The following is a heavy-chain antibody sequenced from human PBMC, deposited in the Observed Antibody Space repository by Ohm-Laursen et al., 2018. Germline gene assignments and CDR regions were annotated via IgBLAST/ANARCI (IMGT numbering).Heavy chain of an antibody. CDR2: ISYDGSNK. J-gene: IGHJ4*02. V-gene: IGHV3-30*18. Sequence: RSLRLSCTASGFTFSSYGMHWVRQAPGKGLEWVAVISYDGSNKYYADSVKGRFTISRDNSKNTLYLQMNSLRAEDTAVYYCAKEAPHYYDSSGYYYSTPFDYWGQGTLVTVSS. CDR1: GFTFSSYG. CDR3: AKEAPHYYDSSGYYYSTPFDY. D-gene: IGHD3-22*01.